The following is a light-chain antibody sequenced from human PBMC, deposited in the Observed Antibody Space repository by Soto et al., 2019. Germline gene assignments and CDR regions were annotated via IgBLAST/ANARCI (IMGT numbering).Light chain of an antibody. CDR1: QSVRRY. V-gene: IGKV3-11*01. J-gene: IGKJ4*01. CDR3: QQRSNWLLT. CDR2: DAS. Sequence: EIWLTQSPATLSLSPGERATLSCRASQSVRRYLAWYQKKPGKAPRLLIYDASNRATGIPARLSGSGYGTDFTITIISLQTEDFAVYYCQQRSNWLLTFGGGTKVDI.